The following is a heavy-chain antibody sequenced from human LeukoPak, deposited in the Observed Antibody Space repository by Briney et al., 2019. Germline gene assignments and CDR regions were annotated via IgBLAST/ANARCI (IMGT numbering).Heavy chain of an antibody. CDR3: ARQFRYRSGGSCYGDYFDY. J-gene: IGHJ4*02. CDR1: GYSFTSYW. D-gene: IGHD2-15*01. Sequence: GESLKISCKGSGYSFTSYWIGWVRQMPGKGLEWMGIIYPGDSDTRYSPSFQGQVTISADKSISTAYLQWSSLKASDTAMYYCARQFRYRSGGSCYGDYFDYWGQGTLVTVSS. V-gene: IGHV5-51*01. CDR2: IYPGDSDT.